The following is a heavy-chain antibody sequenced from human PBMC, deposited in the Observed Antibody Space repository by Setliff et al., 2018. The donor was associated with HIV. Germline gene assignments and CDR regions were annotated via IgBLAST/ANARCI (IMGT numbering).Heavy chain of an antibody. J-gene: IGHJ3*02. V-gene: IGHV4-61*09. Sequence: SETLSLTCTVSGGSISSGSYYWTWIRQPAGKGLEWIGHIYTGGTTNYNPSLKSRVSISADKSKNHFSLNLSSVAAADTAVYYCCRSMTTVLEDAFDIWGQGAMVTVSS. CDR1: GGSISSGSYY. D-gene: IGHD4-17*01. CDR2: IYTGGTT. CDR3: CRSMTTVLEDAFDI.